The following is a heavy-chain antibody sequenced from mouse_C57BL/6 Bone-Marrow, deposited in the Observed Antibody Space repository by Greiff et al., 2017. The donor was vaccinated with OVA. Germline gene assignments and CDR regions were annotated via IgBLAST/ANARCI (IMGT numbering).Heavy chain of an antibody. D-gene: IGHD1-1*01. J-gene: IGHJ1*03. CDR3: ARDPPTVVATDWYFDV. V-gene: IGHV2-9-1*01. Sequence: QVQLKESGPGLVAPSQSLSITCTVSGFSLTSYAISWVRQPPGKGLEWLGVIWTGGGTNYNSALKSRLSISNDNSKSQVILKMNSLQTDDTARYNCARDPPTVVATDWYFDVWGTGTTVTVSS. CDR1: GFSLTSYA. CDR2: IWTGGGT.